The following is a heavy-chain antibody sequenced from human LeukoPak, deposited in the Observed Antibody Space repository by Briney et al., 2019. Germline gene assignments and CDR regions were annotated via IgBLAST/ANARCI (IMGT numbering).Heavy chain of an antibody. CDR3: ARDGGYYYYGMDV. CDR1: GGSISSGGYY. J-gene: IGHJ6*02. D-gene: IGHD4-23*01. CDR2: IYYSGST. V-gene: IGHV4-31*03. Sequence: SQTLSLTCTVSGGSISSGGYYWSWIRQHPGKGLEWIGYIYYSGSTYYDPSLKSRVTISVDRSKNQFSLKLSSVTAADTAVYYCARDGGYYYYGMDVWGQGTTVTVSS.